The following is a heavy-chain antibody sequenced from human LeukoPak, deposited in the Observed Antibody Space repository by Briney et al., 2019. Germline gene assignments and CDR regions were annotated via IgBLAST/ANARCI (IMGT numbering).Heavy chain of an antibody. CDR1: GGSIPISTYY. CDR3: ARGTLYSGWSYYFDS. J-gene: IGHJ4*02. D-gene: IGHD6-19*01. CDR2: IYYSGTT. V-gene: IGHV4-39*07. Sequence: PSETLSLICTVSGGSIPISTYYWGWVRQPPGKGLEWIGSIYYSGTTKYNPSLKSRVTISVDNSNNKFSLRLSSVTAADTALYYCARGTLYSGWSYYFDSWGQGTLVTVSS.